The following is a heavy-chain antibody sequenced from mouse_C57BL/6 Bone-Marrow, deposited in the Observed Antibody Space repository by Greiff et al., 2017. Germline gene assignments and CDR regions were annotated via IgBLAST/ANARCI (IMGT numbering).Heavy chain of an antibody. CDR2: IDPENGDT. Sequence: EVQRVESGAELVRPGASVKLSCTASGFNIKDDYMLWVKQRPEQGLEWIGWIDPENGDTEYASKFQGKATITADTSSNTAYLQLSSLTSEDTAVYYCTTTGDDYWGQGTTLTVSS. D-gene: IGHD3-3*01. CDR3: TTTGDDY. V-gene: IGHV14-4*01. J-gene: IGHJ2*01. CDR1: GFNIKDDY.